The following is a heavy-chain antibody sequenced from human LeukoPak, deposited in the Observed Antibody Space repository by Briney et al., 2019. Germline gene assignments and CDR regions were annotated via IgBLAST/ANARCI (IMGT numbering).Heavy chain of an antibody. V-gene: IGHV3-23*01. Sequence: PGGSLRLSCAASGFTFSSGAMSWVRQAPGKGLEWVSAISGGGGSTYYAVSVKGRFTISRDNSKNTLFLQMNSLRAEDTAVYFCAKDLDSSGYYLYFDDWGQGTQVTVSS. J-gene: IGHJ4*02. CDR1: GFTFSSGA. CDR2: ISGGGGST. CDR3: AKDLDSSGYYLYFDD. D-gene: IGHD3-22*01.